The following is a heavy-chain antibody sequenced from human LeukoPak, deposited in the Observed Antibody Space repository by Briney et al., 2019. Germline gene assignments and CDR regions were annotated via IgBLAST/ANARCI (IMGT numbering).Heavy chain of an antibody. D-gene: IGHD3-16*01. CDR3: ARHVDGGEYFDY. V-gene: IGHV3-64*04. Sequence: GGSLRLSCSASGFTFSTSAMHWVRQAPGKGLEYVSAISSNGGSTYYADSVKGRFTISRDNAKNSLYLQMNSLRAEDTAVYYCARHVDGGEYFDYWGQGTLVTVSS. CDR2: ISSNGGST. J-gene: IGHJ4*02. CDR1: GFTFSTSA.